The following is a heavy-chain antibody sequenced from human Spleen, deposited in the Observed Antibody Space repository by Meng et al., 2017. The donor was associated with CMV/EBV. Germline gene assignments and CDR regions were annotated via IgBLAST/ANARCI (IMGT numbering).Heavy chain of an antibody. Sequence: GESLKISCAASGFTFSSYSMNWVRQAPGKGLEWVSSISSSSTFIYYADSVKGRFTISRDNAKNSLYLQMNSLRAEDTAVYYCAKEAQPYTYYDFWSGYIPDYYYGMDVWGQGTTVTVSS. V-gene: IGHV3-21*01. J-gene: IGHJ6*02. D-gene: IGHD3-3*01. CDR2: ISSSSTFI. CDR1: GFTFSSYS. CDR3: AKEAQPYTYYDFWSGYIPDYYYGMDV.